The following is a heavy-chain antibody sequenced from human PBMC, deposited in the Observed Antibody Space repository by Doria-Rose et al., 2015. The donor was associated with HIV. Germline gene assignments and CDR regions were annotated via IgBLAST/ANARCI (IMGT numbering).Heavy chain of an antibody. Sequence: GLVKPSETLSLTCSVSGGSISHYYWSWIRQPPGKGLEYIGDIFYTGSTNYSPSLKGRVSISIDTSKNKLSLRLSSVTAADTAVYYCARVLSGTYDCWGQGSLVTVSS. CDR3: ARVLSGTYDC. CDR2: IFYTGST. V-gene: IGHV4-59*01. CDR1: GGSISHYY. J-gene: IGHJ4*02. D-gene: IGHD1-26*01.